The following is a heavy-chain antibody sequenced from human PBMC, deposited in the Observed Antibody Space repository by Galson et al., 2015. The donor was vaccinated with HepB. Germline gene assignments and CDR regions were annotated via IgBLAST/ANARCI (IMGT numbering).Heavy chain of an antibody. V-gene: IGHV1-18*01. CDR3: ARMYYGSGSTYTDF. CDR2: ISVYNGNT. J-gene: IGHJ4*02. D-gene: IGHD3-10*01. Sequence: SVKVSCKASGYTFTSYGISWVRQAPGQGLEWMGWISVYNGNTNSAQKFQGRVTMTTDTSTDIAYMELRSLRSDDTAVYYCARMYYGSGSTYTDFWGQGTPVTVSS. CDR1: GYTFTSYG.